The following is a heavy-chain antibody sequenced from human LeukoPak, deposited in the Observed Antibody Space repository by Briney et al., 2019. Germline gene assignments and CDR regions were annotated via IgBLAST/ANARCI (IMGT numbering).Heavy chain of an antibody. J-gene: IGHJ5*02. D-gene: IGHD3-10*01. V-gene: IGHV4-30-2*01. CDR3: ARYGSGSQPPFDP. CDR2: IYHSGST. Sequence: SETLSLTCAVSGGSISSGGYSWSWIRQPPGKGLEWIGYIYHSGSTYYNPSLKSRVTISVDRSKNQFSLKLSSVTAADTAVYYCARYGSGSQPPFDPWGQGTLVTVSS. CDR1: GGSISSGGYS.